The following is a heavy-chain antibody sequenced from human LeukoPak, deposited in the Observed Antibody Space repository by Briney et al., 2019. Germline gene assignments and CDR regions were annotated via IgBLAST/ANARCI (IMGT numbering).Heavy chain of an antibody. D-gene: IGHD7-27*01. CDR3: AKEGSGNWGVFDY. Sequence: QSGGSLRLSCAASGFTFSSYAMSWVRQAPGKGLEWVSGISGSGGSTYYADSVKGRFTISRDNSKNTLYLQMNSLRAEDTAVYYCAKEGSGNWGVFDYWGQGTLVTVSS. CDR2: ISGSGGST. J-gene: IGHJ4*02. V-gene: IGHV3-23*01. CDR1: GFTFSSYA.